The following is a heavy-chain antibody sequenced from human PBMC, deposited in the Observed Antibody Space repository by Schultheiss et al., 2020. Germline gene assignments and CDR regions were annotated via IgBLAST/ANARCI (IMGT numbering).Heavy chain of an antibody. CDR3: TRDRPRRYCSGGSCYDDY. J-gene: IGHJ4*02. V-gene: IGHV3-23*01. Sequence: GGSLRLSCAASGITVTKYAMSWVRQAPGKGLEWVSAISGSGGSTYYADSVKGRFTISRDNSKNTLYLQMNSLRAEDTAVYYCTRDRPRRYCSGGSCYDDYWGQGTLVTVSS. CDR1: GITVTKYA. CDR2: ISGSGGST. D-gene: IGHD2-15*01.